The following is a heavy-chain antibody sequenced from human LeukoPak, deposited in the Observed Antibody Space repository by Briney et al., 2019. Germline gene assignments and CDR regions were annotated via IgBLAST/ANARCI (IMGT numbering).Heavy chain of an antibody. D-gene: IGHD2-15*01. V-gene: IGHV1-2*02. CDR2: INPNSGGT. J-gene: IGHJ3*02. CDR3: ASGREYCSGGSCYSSDDAFDI. CDR1: GYTFTGYY. Sequence: ASVKVSCKASGYTFTGYYMPWVRRAPGQGLEWMGWINPNSGGTNYAQKFQGRVTMTRDTSISTAYMELSRLRSDDTAVYYCASGREYCSGGSCYSSDDAFDIWGQGTMVTVSS.